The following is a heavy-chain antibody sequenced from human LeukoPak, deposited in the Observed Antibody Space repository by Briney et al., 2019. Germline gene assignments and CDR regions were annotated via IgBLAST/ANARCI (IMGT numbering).Heavy chain of an antibody. J-gene: IGHJ1*01. CDR2: IYYSGST. CDR1: GGSISSGGYY. D-gene: IGHD2-15*01. V-gene: IGHV4-61*08. Sequence: PSETLSLTCTVSGGSISSGGYYWRWIRQPPGKGLEWIGYIYYSGSTSYNPSLKSRITISVDTFKNQFSLKLSSVTAADTAVYYCARDTGVVVGYFQHWGQGTLVTVSS. CDR3: ARDTGVVVGYFQH.